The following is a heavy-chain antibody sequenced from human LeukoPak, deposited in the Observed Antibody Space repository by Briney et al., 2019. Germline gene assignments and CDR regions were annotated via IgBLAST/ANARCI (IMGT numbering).Heavy chain of an antibody. CDR1: GFTFSSYE. CDR3: ARDVYCSGGSCYSGGIYYGMDV. J-gene: IGHJ6*02. Sequence: GGSLRLSCAASGFTFSSYEMNWVRQAPGKGLEWVSYISGSGTTIYYADSVKGRFAISRDNAKNSLYLQMNSLRAEDTAVYYCARDVYCSGGSCYSGGIYYGMDVWGQGTTVTVSS. CDR2: ISGSGTTI. D-gene: IGHD2-15*01. V-gene: IGHV3-48*03.